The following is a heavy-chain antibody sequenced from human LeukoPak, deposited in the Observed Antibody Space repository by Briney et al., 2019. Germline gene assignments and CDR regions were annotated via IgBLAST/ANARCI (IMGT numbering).Heavy chain of an antibody. CDR1: GFTFSSYD. CDR2: ISGGGGST. Sequence: GGSLRLSCAASGFTFSSYDMSWVRQAPGKGLKWVSVISGGGGSTYNADSVKGRFTISRDNSKNTLYLQMNSLRAEATAVYYCAKGYGSGWYEPIDYWGQGTLVTVSS. J-gene: IGHJ4*02. CDR3: AKGYGSGWYEPIDY. D-gene: IGHD6-19*01. V-gene: IGHV3-23*01.